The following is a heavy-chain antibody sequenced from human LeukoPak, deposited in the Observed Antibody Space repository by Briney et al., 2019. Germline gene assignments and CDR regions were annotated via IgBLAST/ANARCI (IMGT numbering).Heavy chain of an antibody. J-gene: IGHJ4*02. Sequence: YYSGXXDYNPSLXXXXXXXXDTSKNQFSLRLSSVTAADTAVYYCARDRSDGSGYYGYYFDYWGQGTLVSVSS. V-gene: IGHV4-59*01. D-gene: IGHD3-22*01. CDR3: ARDRSDGSGYYGYYFDY. CDR2: YYSGXX.